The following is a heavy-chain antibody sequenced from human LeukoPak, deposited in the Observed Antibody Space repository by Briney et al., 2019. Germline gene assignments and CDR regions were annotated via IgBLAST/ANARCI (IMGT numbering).Heavy chain of an antibody. Sequence: PSETLSLTCTVSGGSISSYYWSWIRQPPGKGLEWIGYIYYSGSTNYNPSLKSRVTISVDTSKNQFSLKLSSVTAADTAVYYCARGVGAWDFDYWGQGTLVTVSS. V-gene: IGHV4-59*01. CDR3: ARGVGAWDFDY. CDR1: GGSISSYY. CDR2: IYYSGST. D-gene: IGHD1-26*01. J-gene: IGHJ4*02.